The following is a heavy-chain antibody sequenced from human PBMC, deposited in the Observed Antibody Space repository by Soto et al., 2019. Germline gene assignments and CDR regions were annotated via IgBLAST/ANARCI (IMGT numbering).Heavy chain of an antibody. CDR2: IDHSGST. Sequence: QVQLQQWGAGLLKPSETLSLTCAVNGGSFSAYYWTWIRQPPGRGLEWIGEIDHSGSTNYNPSLESRVTISIDTAKNRFSLNVTSVTAADTAVYYCVRGLRYSGMDVRGQGTTVTVS. CDR3: VRGLRYSGMDV. J-gene: IGHJ6*02. D-gene: IGHD2-15*01. V-gene: IGHV4-34*01. CDR1: GGSFSAYY.